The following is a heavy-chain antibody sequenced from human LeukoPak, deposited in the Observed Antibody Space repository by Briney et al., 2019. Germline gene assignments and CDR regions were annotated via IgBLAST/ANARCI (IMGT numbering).Heavy chain of an antibody. J-gene: IGHJ4*02. CDR2: TYYRSKWYN. CDR3: ARAARAPLAVAGTLFDY. V-gene: IGHV6-1*01. D-gene: IGHD6-19*01. CDR1: GDSVSSNSAA. Sequence: SQTLSLTCAISGDSVSSNSAAWNWIRQSPSRGLEWLGRTYYRSKWYNDYAVSVKSRITINPDTSKNQFSLQLNSVTPEDTAVYYCARAARAPLAVAGTLFDYWGQGTLVTVSS.